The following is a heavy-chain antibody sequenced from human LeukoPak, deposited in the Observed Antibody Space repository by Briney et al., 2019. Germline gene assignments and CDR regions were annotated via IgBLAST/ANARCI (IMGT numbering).Heavy chain of an antibody. CDR2: ISSGGSTI. CDR1: GFTFSSYE. CDR3: AKNYGGNFAFDY. Sequence: GGSLRLSCAASGFTFSSYEMNWVRQAPGKGLEWVSYISSGGSTIYYADSVKGRFTISRDNAKNSLYLQMNSLRAEDTAVYYCAKNYGGNFAFDYWGQGTLVTVSS. D-gene: IGHD4-23*01. V-gene: IGHV3-48*03. J-gene: IGHJ4*02.